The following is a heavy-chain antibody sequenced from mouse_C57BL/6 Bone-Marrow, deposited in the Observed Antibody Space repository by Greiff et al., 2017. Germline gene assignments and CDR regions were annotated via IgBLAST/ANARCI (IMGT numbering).Heavy chain of an antibody. CDR2: IYPGSGST. D-gene: IGHD1-1*01. CDR3: AKDYGSDWYFDV. Sequence: QVQLKESGAELVKPGASVKMSCKASGYTFTSYWITWVKQRPGQGLEWIGDIYPGSGSTNYNEKFKSKATLTVDTSSSTAYMQLSSLTSEDSAVYYCAKDYGSDWYFDVWGTGTTVTVSS. J-gene: IGHJ1*03. V-gene: IGHV1-55*01. CDR1: GYTFTSYW.